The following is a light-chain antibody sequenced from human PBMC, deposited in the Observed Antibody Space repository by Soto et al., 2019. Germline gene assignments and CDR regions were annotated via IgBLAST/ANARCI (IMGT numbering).Light chain of an antibody. Sequence: IVLTQSPATLSLSPGKRATLSCWASQSVSNRYLAWYQQKPGQAPRLLIYGASSRATGIPDRFSGSGSGTDFTLTISRLEPEDFAVYYRQQYDSSWTFGQGTKVDIK. V-gene: IGKV3-20*01. CDR2: GAS. CDR3: QQYDSSWT. J-gene: IGKJ1*01. CDR1: QSVSNRY.